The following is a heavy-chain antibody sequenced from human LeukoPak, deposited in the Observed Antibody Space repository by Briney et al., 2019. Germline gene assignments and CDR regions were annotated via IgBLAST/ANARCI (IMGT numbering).Heavy chain of an antibody. CDR2: IYGGGST. Sequence: GGSLRLSCAASGFTDRTHSMSWVRQAPGKGLEWVSVIYGGGSTYYADSVNGRFTISRDSSKYTLFLQMNSLSAEDTALYYCASAREYCGGAECYEYFQHWGQGTLVTVSS. CDR1: GFTDRTHS. D-gene: IGHD2-21*01. CDR3: ASAREYCGGAECYEYFQH. V-gene: IGHV3-53*01. J-gene: IGHJ1*01.